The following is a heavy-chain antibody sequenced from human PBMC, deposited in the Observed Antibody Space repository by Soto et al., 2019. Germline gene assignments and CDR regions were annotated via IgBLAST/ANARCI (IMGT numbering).Heavy chain of an antibody. CDR1: GVSISDTSYY. J-gene: IGHJ4*02. V-gene: IGHV4-39*01. CDR3: ARQGSY. CDR2: IYFNGNT. Sequence: QLQLQESGPGLVKPSETLSLTCTVSGVSISDTSYYWGWSRQPPGKGLEWIGTIYFNGNTFYNPSLQSRLTIAVDTSSNQFSLRLTSVTAADTAVYYCARQGSYWGQGTLVAVSS.